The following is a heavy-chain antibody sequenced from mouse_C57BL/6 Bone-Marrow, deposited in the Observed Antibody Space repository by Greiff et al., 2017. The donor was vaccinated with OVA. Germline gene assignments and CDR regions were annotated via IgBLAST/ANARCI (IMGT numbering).Heavy chain of an antibody. CDR2: IWSGGST. CDR3: ARKDYDYDGGSMDY. J-gene: IGHJ4*01. Sequence: VKLKQSGPGLVQPSQSLSITCTVSGFSLTSYGVHWVRQSPGKGLEWLGVIWSGGSTDYNAAFISRLSISKDNSKSQVFFKMNSLQADDTAIYYCARKDYDYDGGSMDYWGQGTSVTVSS. V-gene: IGHV2-2*01. CDR1: GFSLTSYG. D-gene: IGHD2-4*01.